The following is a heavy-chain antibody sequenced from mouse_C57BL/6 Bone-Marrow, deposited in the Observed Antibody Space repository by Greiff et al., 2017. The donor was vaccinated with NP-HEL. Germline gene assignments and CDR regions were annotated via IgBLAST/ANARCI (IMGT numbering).Heavy chain of an antibody. J-gene: IGHJ4*01. V-gene: IGHV7-1*01. D-gene: IGHD3-3*01. Sequence: EVKLMESGGGLVQSGRSLRLSCATSGFTFSDFYMEWVRQAPGKGLEWIAASRNKANDYTTEYSASVKGRFIVSRDTSQSILYLQMNALRAEDTAIYYCARDGWQSGTGYYAMDYWGQGTSVTVSS. CDR3: ARDGWQSGTGYYAMDY. CDR1: GFTFSDFY. CDR2: SRNKANDYTT.